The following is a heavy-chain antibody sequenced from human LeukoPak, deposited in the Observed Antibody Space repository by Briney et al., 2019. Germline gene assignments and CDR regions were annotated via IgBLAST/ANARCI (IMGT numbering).Heavy chain of an antibody. CDR2: ISNDGSNK. J-gene: IGHJ5*02. V-gene: IGHV3-30-3*01. CDR1: GFTFSSYA. D-gene: IGHD3-3*01. CDR3: AREMRDYDFWSGYPNWFDP. Sequence: GGSLRLSCAASGFTFSSYAIHWVRQAPGKGLEWVAVISNDGSNKYYADSVKGRFTISRDNSKNTLYLQMNSLRAEDTAVYYCAREMRDYDFWSGYPNWFDPWGQGTLVTVSS.